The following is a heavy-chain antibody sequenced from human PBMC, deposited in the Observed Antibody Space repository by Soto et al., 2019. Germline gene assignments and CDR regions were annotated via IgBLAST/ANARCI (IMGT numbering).Heavy chain of an antibody. D-gene: IGHD3-10*01. V-gene: IGHV1-69*02. CDR1: GYTFSSYT. J-gene: IGHJ6*02. Sequence: SVKVSCKASGYTFSSYTISWVRQAPGQGLEWMGRIIPILGIPNYAQKFQGRVTITADKSTSTVYMELSSLRSEDTAVYYCARFRGSYGMDVWGQGTTVTVSS. CDR3: ARFRGSYGMDV. CDR2: IIPILGIP.